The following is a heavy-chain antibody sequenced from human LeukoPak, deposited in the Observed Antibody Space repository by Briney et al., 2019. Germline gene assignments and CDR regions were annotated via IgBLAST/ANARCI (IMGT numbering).Heavy chain of an antibody. J-gene: IGHJ4*02. CDR1: GGSFSGYY. CDR3: ARESWRYSSSWYGSYFDY. Sequence: SETLSLTCAVYGGSFSGYYWSWIRQPPGKGLEWIGEINHSGSTNYNPSLKSRVTISVDTSKNQFSLKLSSVTAADTAVYYCARESWRYSSSWYGSYFDYWGQGTLVTVSS. CDR2: INHSGST. D-gene: IGHD6-13*01. V-gene: IGHV4-34*01.